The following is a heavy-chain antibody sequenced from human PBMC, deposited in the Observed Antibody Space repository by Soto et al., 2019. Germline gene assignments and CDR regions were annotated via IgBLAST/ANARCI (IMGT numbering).Heavy chain of an antibody. D-gene: IGHD3-16*01. J-gene: IGHJ4*02. CDR1: GFTLHNYC. Sequence: XGSLRRTCAASGFTLHNYCMHWVREAPGKGLVWVSRINNDGSSTAYADPVKGRFTISRDNAKNTLYLQMNSLRAEDTAIYSCARDLGGPDDWGQGTLVTVSS. V-gene: IGHV3-74*01. CDR2: INNDGSST. CDR3: ARDLGGPDD.